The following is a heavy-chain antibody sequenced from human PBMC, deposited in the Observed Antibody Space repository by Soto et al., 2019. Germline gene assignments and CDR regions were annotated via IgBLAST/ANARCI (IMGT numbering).Heavy chain of an antibody. D-gene: IGHD2-2*01. CDR2: VKNDGSYT. J-gene: IGHJ4*02. CDR1: GFTFSSYG. CDR3: ARGAWDCSNTSCLINR. Sequence: PGGSLRLSCAASGFTFSSYGMHWVRQTPGKGLVWVSGVKNDGSYTNYADSVKGRFTISRDNAKNTVYLEMKSLRAEDTSMYYCARGAWDCSNTSCLINRWGQGIPVTVSS. V-gene: IGHV3-74*01.